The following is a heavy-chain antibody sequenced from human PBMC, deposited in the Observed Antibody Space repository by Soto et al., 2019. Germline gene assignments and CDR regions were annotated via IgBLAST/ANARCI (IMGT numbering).Heavy chain of an antibody. J-gene: IGHJ6*02. CDR2: IIPSFGTA. V-gene: IGHV1-69*13. Sequence: SVKVSCKASGGTFSSYAISWVRQAPGQGLEWMGGIIPSFGTANYAQKFQGRVTITADESTSTAYMELSSLRSEDTAVYYCSRDARVPPYYYYGMDVWGQGTMVTVSS. CDR1: GGTFSSYA. CDR3: SRDARVPPYYYYGMDV.